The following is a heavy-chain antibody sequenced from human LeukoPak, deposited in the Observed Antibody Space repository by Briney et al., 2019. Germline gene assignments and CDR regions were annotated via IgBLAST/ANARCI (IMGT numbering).Heavy chain of an antibody. CDR2: IYYSGST. CDR3: ERLRFGEFSFYFDY. CDR1: GGSISSYY. Sequence: SETLSLTCTVSGGSISSYYWSWIRQPPGKGLEWIGYIYYSGSTNYNPSLKSRVTISVDTSKNQFSLKLSSVTAADTAVYYCERLRFGEFSFYFDYWGQGTLVTVSS. J-gene: IGHJ4*02. D-gene: IGHD3-10*01. V-gene: IGHV4-59*01.